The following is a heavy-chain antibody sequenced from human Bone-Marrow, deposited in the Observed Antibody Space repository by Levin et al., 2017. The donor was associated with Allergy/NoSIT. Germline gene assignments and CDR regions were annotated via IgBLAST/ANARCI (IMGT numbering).Heavy chain of an antibody. CDR2: IYYSGNT. CDR1: GDSVSRGTYY. Sequence: SQTLSLTCNVSGDSVSRGTYYWAWIRQPPGKGLEWIGYIYYSGNTKYNPSLTSRVTMSVDTSKNQFFLRLTSVTAADTAVYYCAREGNGYYYDRTGSYYYGMDVWGQGTTVTVS. CDR3: AREGNGYYYDRTGSYYYGMDV. J-gene: IGHJ6*02. V-gene: IGHV4-61*01. D-gene: IGHD3-22*01.